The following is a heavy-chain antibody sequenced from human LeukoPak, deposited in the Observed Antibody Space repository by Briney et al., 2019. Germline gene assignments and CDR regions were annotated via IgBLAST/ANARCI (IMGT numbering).Heavy chain of an antibody. Sequence: GGSLRLSCAASGFTFSSYSMNWVRQAPGKGLELVSSISSSSSYIYYADSVKGRFTISRDNAKNSLYLQMNSLRAEDTAVYYCASEYCSGGSCYSDAFDIWGQGTMVTVSS. V-gene: IGHV3-21*01. CDR2: ISSSSSYI. CDR3: ASEYCSGGSCYSDAFDI. CDR1: GFTFSSYS. J-gene: IGHJ3*02. D-gene: IGHD2-15*01.